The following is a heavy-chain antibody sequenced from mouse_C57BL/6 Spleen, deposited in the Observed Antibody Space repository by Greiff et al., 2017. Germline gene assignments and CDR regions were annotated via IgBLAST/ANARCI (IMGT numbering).Heavy chain of an antibody. J-gene: IGHJ2*01. CDR1: GFTFSDYY. CDR3: AREDYYGHCFDY. Sequence: EVMLVESEGGLVQPGSSMKLSCTASGFTFSDYYMAWVRQVPEKGLEWVANINYDGSSTYYLDSLKSRFIISRDNAKNILYLQMSSLKSEDTATYYCAREDYYGHCFDYWGQGTTLTVSS. CDR2: INYDGSST. D-gene: IGHD1-2*01. V-gene: IGHV5-16*01.